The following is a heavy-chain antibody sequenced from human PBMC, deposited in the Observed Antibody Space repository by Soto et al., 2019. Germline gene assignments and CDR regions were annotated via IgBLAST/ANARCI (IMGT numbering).Heavy chain of an antibody. CDR1: GVSISTYY. CDR3: ANYDSSGFGIWG. D-gene: IGHD3-22*01. Sequence: SETLSLTCTVSGVSISTYYWSWIRQPPGKGLEWIGYIYYSGSTNYNPSLKSRVTISIDTSKNQFSLRLSSVTAADTAVYYCANYDSSGFGIWGWGQGTLVTVSS. CDR2: IYYSGST. J-gene: IGHJ4*02. V-gene: IGHV4-59*01.